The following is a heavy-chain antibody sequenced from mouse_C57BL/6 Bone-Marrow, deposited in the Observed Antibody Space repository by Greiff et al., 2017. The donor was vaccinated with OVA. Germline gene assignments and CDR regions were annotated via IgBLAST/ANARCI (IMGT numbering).Heavy chain of an antibody. CDR1: GYTFTDYY. CDR3: AREGYIYDGNSYAMDY. Sequence: QVQLQQSGAELVRPGASVKLSCKASGYTFTDYYINWVKQRPGQGLEWIARIYPGSGNTYYNEKFKGKATLTAEKSSSTAYMQLSSLTSEDSAVYCCAREGYIYDGNSYAMDYWGQGTSVTVSS. CDR2: IYPGSGNT. J-gene: IGHJ4*01. V-gene: IGHV1-76*01. D-gene: IGHD2-1*01.